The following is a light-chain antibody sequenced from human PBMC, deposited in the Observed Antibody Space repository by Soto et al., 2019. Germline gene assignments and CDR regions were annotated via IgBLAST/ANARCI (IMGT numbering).Light chain of an antibody. V-gene: IGKV2-30*01. J-gene: IGKJ1*01. CDR3: MQATPWPPT. CDR1: QSLLYSDLNTY. CDR2: KVS. Sequence: DVVMTQSPLSLPVTLGQPASISCRSRQSLLYSDLNTYLNCFQQRPGPSPRRLIYKVSHRDSGVPARFSGSGSGTDFTLKISRVEAEDVGVYYCMQATPWPPTFGQWTKVEIK.